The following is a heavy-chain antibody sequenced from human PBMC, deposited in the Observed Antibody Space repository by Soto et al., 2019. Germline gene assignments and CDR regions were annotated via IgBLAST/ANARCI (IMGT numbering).Heavy chain of an antibody. CDR3: AKDLGDQGY. CDR1: GFTFSSYG. J-gene: IGHJ4*02. Sequence: QVQLVESGGGVVQPGSSLRLTCAASGFTFSSYGMHWVRQAPGKGLEWVAVISYDGSNKYYADSVKGRFTISRDNSKNTLYLQMNSLRAEDTAVHYCAKDLGDQGYWCQGTLVTVSS. CDR2: ISYDGSNK. D-gene: IGHD1-26*01. V-gene: IGHV3-30*18.